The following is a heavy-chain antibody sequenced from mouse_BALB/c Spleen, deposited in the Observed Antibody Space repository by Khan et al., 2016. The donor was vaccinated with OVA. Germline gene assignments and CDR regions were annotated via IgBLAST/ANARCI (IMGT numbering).Heavy chain of an antibody. CDR2: INPSTAYT. J-gene: IGHJ2*01. V-gene: IGHV1-7*01. D-gene: IGHD1-1*01. CDR3: ERRRLRCDFDY. Sequence: QVRLQQSGAELAKPGASVKMSCKASGYTFINYWILWVKQRPGQGLEWIGYINPSTAYTEYNQNFKDKATLTADKSSRTAYMQLSSLPAEDSAVYDCERRRLRCDFDYWGQGTTLTVSS. CDR1: GYTFINYW.